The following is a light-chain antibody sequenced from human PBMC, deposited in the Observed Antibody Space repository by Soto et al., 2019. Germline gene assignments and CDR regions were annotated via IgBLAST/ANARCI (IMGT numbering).Light chain of an antibody. CDR1: SSNIGRNY. Sequence: QSVLTQPPSASGTPGQRVTISCSGSSSNIGRNYVYWYQQLPGTAPKLLIYRNNQRPSGVPDRVSGSKSGTSASLAISGLRSEDEADYYGAAWDDSLSGWVFGGGTKLTVL. V-gene: IGLV1-47*01. CDR2: RNN. J-gene: IGLJ3*02. CDR3: AAWDDSLSGWV.